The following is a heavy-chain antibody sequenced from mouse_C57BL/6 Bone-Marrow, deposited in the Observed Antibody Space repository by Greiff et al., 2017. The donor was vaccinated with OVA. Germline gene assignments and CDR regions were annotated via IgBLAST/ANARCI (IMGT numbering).Heavy chain of an antibody. V-gene: IGHV1-69*01. CDR3: TRGGYPGAY. CDR2: IDPSDSYT. D-gene: IGHD2-2*01. J-gene: IGHJ3*01. CDR1: GYTFTSYG. Sequence: VQLVESGAELARPGASVKLSCKASGYTFTSYGISWVKQRTGQGLEWIGEIDPSDSYTNYNQKFKGKSTLTVDKSSSTAYMQLSSLTSEDSAVYYCTRGGYPGAYWGQGTLVTVSA.